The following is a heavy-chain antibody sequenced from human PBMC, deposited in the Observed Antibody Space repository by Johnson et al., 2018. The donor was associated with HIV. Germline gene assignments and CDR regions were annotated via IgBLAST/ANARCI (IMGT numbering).Heavy chain of an antibody. CDR1: GFTFSSYG. Sequence: QVQLVESGGGVVQPGRSLRLSCAASGFTFSSYGMHWVRQAPGKGLEWVAFIRYDGSNKYYADSVKGRFTISRDNSKNTLYLQMNILRAEDTAVYYCARSTVTTFIVFDIWGQGTMVTVSS. D-gene: IGHD4-17*01. V-gene: IGHV3-30*02. CDR2: IRYDGSNK. J-gene: IGHJ3*02. CDR3: ARSTVTTFIVFDI.